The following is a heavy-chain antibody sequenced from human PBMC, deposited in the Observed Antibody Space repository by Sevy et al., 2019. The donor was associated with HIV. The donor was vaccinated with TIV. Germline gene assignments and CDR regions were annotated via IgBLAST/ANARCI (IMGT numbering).Heavy chain of an antibody. CDR1: GYSFTSHW. Sequence: GESLKISCQGSGYSFTSHWIGWVRHMPGKGLEWMGIIYPEDSETRYSPSFQGQVTFSTDKSISTANLQWRRLKASDTAMYYCATSRSCYFDSSGYYIYWGQGTLVTVSS. CDR2: IYPEDSET. CDR3: ATSRSCYFDSSGYYIY. J-gene: IGHJ4*02. D-gene: IGHD3-22*01. V-gene: IGHV5-51*01.